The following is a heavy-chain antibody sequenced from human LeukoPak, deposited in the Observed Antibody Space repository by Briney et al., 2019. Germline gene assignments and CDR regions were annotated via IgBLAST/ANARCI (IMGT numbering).Heavy chain of an antibody. CDR1: GFTFSDYY. J-gene: IGHJ4*02. D-gene: IGHD3-10*01. V-gene: IGHV3-11*01. CDR2: ISSSGSTI. Sequence: PGGSLRLSCAASGFTFSDYYMSWIRQAPGKGLEWVSYISSSGSTIYYADSVKGRFTISRDNAKNSLYLQMNSLRPEDTAVYYCATLYYYGSGSHHSDYWGQGTLVTVSS. CDR3: ATLYYYGSGSHHSDY.